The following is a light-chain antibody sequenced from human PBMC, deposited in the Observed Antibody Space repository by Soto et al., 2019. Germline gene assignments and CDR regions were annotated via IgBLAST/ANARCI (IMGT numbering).Light chain of an antibody. J-gene: IGKJ4*01. CDR3: MQSLQTPLA. CDR1: QSLLHTDGYSY. CDR2: LAS. Sequence: DIAMTQSPLSLPVTPGEPASLSCRSSQSLLHTDGYSYLDWYLQKPGQSPQLLIYLASYRASGVPDRFSGSGSGTDFTLTISRVEAEDFGVYYCMQSLQTPLAFGGGTKVEIK. V-gene: IGKV2-28*01.